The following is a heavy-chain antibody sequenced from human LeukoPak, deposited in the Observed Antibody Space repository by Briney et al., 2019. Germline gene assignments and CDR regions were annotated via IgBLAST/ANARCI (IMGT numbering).Heavy chain of an antibody. CDR1: GFTFSNYG. J-gene: IGHJ4*02. V-gene: IGHV3-30*02. CDR2: IRYDGSNK. CDR3: ARDRKPALGAAAALTDY. D-gene: IGHD6-13*01. Sequence: GGSLRLSCAASGFTFSNYGMHWVCQAPGKGLEWVAFIRYDGSNKYYADSVKGRFTISRDNSKNTLYLQVNSLRAEDTAVYYCARDRKPALGAAAALTDYWGQGTLVTVSS.